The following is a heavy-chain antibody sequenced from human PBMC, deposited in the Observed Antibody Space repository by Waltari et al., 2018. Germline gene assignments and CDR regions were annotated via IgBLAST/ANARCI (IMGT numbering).Heavy chain of an antibody. V-gene: IGHV4-59*11. J-gene: IGHJ4*02. D-gene: IGHD3-16*02. CDR1: GGSISSHY. CDR3: ARVGSMITFGGVIANFDY. CDR2: IYYSGST. Sequence: QVQLQESGPGLVKPSETLSLTCTVSGGSISSHYWSWIRQPPGKGLEWIGYIYYSGSTNYNPSLKSRVTISVDTSKNQFSLKLSSVTAADTAVYYCARVGSMITFGGVIANFDYWGQGTLVTVSS.